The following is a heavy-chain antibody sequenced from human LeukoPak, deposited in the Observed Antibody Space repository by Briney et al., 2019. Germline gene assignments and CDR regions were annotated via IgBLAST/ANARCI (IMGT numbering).Heavy chain of an antibody. D-gene: IGHD6-13*01. Sequence: GASVKVSCKASGYTFTGYYMHWVRQAPGQGLEWMGWINPNSGGTNYAQKFQGRVTMTRDTSISTAYMELSRLRSDDTAVYYCTRPSIAAAGTGSDLRGPGPNWFDPWGQGTLVTVSS. J-gene: IGHJ5*02. CDR3: TRPSIAAAGTGSDLRGPGPNWFDP. CDR1: GYTFTGYY. CDR2: INPNSGGT. V-gene: IGHV1-2*02.